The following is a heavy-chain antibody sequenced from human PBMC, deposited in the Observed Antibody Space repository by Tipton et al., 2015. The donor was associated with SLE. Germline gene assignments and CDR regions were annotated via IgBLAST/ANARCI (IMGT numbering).Heavy chain of an antibody. V-gene: IGHV3-48*03. CDR1: GFTFSSYE. J-gene: IGHJ3*02. D-gene: IGHD3-22*01. CDR2: ISSSGSTI. Sequence: SLRLSCAASGFTFSSYEMNWVRQAPGKGLEWVSYISSSGSTIYYADSVKGRFTISRDNAKNSLYLQMNSLRAEDTAVYYCARDGDVGGDYDSSGYGGAFDILGQGTMVTVSS. CDR3: ARDGDVGGDYDSSGYGGAFDI.